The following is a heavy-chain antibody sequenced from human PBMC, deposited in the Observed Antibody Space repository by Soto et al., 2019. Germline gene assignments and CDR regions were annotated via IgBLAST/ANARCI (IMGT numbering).Heavy chain of an antibody. CDR2: IYWNDDK. Sequence: QITLKESGPTLVKPTQTLTLTCTFSGFSLSTSGVGVGWIRQPPGKALEWLALIYWNDDKRYSPSLKSRLTITTDTSKNQVVLTMTNMDPVDTATYYCAAASSDIVVGPAAQHYYYYGMGVWGQGTTVTVSS. J-gene: IGHJ6*02. V-gene: IGHV2-5*01. CDR1: GFSLSTSGVG. CDR3: AAASSDIVVGPAAQHYYYYGMGV. D-gene: IGHD2-2*01.